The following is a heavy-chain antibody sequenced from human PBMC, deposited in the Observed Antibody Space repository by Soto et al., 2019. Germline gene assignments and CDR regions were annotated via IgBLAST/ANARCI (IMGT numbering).Heavy chain of an antibody. CDR3: ARVKTGNPGYYAMDV. J-gene: IGHJ6*02. Sequence: GESLKISCKASGYIFSNYWIGWMRQMPGKGLEWMGMIFPGDSDTRYSPSFQGQVTMSAGKSINTAYLQWNDLKASDTAIYYCARVKTGNPGYYAMDVWGQGTTVTVSS. CDR1: GYIFSNYW. V-gene: IGHV5-51*01. D-gene: IGHD6-13*01. CDR2: IFPGDSDT.